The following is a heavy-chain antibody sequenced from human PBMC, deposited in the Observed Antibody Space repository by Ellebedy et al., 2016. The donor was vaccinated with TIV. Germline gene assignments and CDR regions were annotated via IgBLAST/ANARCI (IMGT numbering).Heavy chain of an antibody. CDR3: ASWFGGRNY. J-gene: IGHJ4*02. V-gene: IGHV3-7*03. Sequence: GESLKISCAAPGFTFSDYWMAWVRQAPGKGLEWVANIKQDGSEKSYVGSVKGRFTIPRDNAKNSLYLQMNSLRAEDTAVYYCASWFGGRNYWGQGTLVTVSS. CDR1: GFTFSDYW. D-gene: IGHD3-10*01. CDR2: IKQDGSEK.